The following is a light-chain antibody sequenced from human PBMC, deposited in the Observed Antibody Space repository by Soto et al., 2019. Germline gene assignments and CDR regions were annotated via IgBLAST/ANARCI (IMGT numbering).Light chain of an antibody. CDR1: QSISSN. Sequence: DIQMTQSPSPLSASLGDRATITCRTSQSISSNLNWYQAKPGKPPKLLIYDASTLASGVPSRFSGSGSGTDFTLTISSLQPEDSAAYYCQQYYSSPPVTFGPGTRVDI. CDR3: QQYYSSPPVT. V-gene: IGKV1-39*01. J-gene: IGKJ3*01. CDR2: DAS.